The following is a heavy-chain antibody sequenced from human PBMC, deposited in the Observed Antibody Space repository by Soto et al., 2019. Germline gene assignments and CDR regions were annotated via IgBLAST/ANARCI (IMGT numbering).Heavy chain of an antibody. CDR3: ARGGIVAVPATLSSYHDYANYRFDS. V-gene: IGHV1-69*01. CDR1: GGAFSDFA. CDR2: IIPMFAAS. D-gene: IGHD2-21*02. Sequence: QVQLAQSGAEVRKPGSSVKVSCRASGGAFSDFAFSWVRQAPGQGLEWMGGIIPMFAASKYAQRFQGRVTITADASTPTVYLELSSLTPEDTAVYYCARGGIVAVPATLSSYHDYANYRFDSWGQGTLLSVSS. J-gene: IGHJ4*02.